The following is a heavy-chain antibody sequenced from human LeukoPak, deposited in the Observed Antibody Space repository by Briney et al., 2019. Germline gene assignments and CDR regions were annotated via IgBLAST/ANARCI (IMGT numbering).Heavy chain of an antibody. D-gene: IGHD3-22*01. Sequence: PGGSLRLSCAASGFTFKNYWMHWVRQAPGKGVVWVSRIDSDGSSTNYADSVKGRFTISRDNAKNTLYLQMNSLRAEDTAVYYCALIGLDSSGYYYDYLDYWGRGTLVTVSS. V-gene: IGHV3-74*01. CDR2: IDSDGSST. J-gene: IGHJ4*02. CDR3: ALIGLDSSGYYYDYLDY. CDR1: GFTFKNYW.